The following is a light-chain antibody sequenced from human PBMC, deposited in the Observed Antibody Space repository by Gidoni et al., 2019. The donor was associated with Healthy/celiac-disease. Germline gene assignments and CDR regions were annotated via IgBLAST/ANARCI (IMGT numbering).Light chain of an antibody. V-gene: IGKV4-1*01. CDR2: WAS. J-gene: IGKJ1*01. Sequence: DIVITPSPDFLAGSLGERATINCQASQSVLDSSNKKNYLAWYQQKPGQPPQLLIYWASTRESGVPDRFSGSGSERDFTLTIRSLQAEGVAVYYCQQYYSTLFSFGQGTKVEIK. CDR1: QSVLDSSNKKNY. CDR3: QQYYSTLFS.